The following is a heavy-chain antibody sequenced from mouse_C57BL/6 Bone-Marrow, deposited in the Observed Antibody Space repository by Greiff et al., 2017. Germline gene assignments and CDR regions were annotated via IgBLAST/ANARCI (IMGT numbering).Heavy chain of an antibody. V-gene: IGHV14-4*01. J-gene: IGHJ2*01. CDR2: IDPENGDT. D-gene: IGHD1-1*01. CDR1: GFNIKDAY. Sequence: VNVKQSGAELVRPGASVKLSCTASGFNIKDAYMHWVKQRPEQGLEWIGWIDPENGDTEYASKFQGKATITADTSSNTAYLQLSSLTSEDTAVSYCTPVYSRYWGQGTTLTVSS. CDR3: TPVYSRY.